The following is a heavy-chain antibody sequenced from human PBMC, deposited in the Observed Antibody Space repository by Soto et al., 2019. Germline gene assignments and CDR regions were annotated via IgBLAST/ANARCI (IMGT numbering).Heavy chain of an antibody. Sequence: TFGDYGVPRIRQAPGKGLEWVAVISYDGSNKYYADSVKGRFTISRDNAKNSLYLQMSSLRAGDTAMFYCARGDAYNSFDYWGQGALVTVSS. D-gene: IGHD1-1*01. CDR1: TFGDYG. V-gene: IGHV3-30-3*01. CDR3: ARGDAYNSFDY. J-gene: IGHJ4*02. CDR2: ISYDGSNK.